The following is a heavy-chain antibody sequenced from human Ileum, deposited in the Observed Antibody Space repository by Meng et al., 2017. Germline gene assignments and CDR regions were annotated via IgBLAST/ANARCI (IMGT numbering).Heavy chain of an antibody. Sequence: EVQLVEAGGGVVQPGESLRLAGAASGFTFSNYAMSWVRQAPGKGLEWVSAFSAIGGGTYYADSVKGRFTISRDNSKNTLYLQMNSLRVEDTAVYYCVKGGNKYYDFWSDNWGQGTLVTVSS. D-gene: IGHD3/OR15-3a*01. CDR2: FSAIGGGT. CDR3: VKGGNKYYDFWSDN. CDR1: GFTFSNYA. J-gene: IGHJ4*02. V-gene: IGHV3-23*04.